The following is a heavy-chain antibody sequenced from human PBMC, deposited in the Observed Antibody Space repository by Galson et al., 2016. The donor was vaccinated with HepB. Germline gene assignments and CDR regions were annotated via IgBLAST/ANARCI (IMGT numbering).Heavy chain of an antibody. CDR3: ARHVMGATFLFDM. CDR2: ISISSSYT. V-gene: IGHV3-11*06. D-gene: IGHD1-26*01. J-gene: IGHJ3*02. CDR1: GFSFSDYY. Sequence: SLRLSCAASGFSFSDYYMSWIRQAPGKGLEWVSYISISSSYTNDADSVKGRFTISRDNSKNTLYLRMNSLRAEDTAVYYCARHVMGATFLFDMWGQGTMVTVSS.